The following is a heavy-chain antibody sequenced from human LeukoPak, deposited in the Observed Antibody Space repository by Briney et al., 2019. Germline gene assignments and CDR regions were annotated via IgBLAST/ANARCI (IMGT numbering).Heavy chain of an antibody. CDR1: RFTFSSYA. J-gene: IGHJ4*02. Sequence: GGSLRLSCAASRFTFSSYAMHWVRQAPGKGLEWVAVISYDGSNKYYADSVKGRFTISRDNSKNTLYLQMNSLRAEDTAVYYCARDLQGPLLPYGSGSQIDYWGQGTLVTVSS. D-gene: IGHD3-10*01. CDR2: ISYDGSNK. V-gene: IGHV3-30*04. CDR3: ARDLQGPLLPYGSGSQIDY.